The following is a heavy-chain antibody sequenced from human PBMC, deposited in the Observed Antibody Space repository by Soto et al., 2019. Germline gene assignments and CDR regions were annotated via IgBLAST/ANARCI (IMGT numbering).Heavy chain of an antibody. D-gene: IGHD6-19*01. CDR2: VSHDGRNT. Sequence: VQLVESGGGVVQPGRSLRLSCAASGFTFSDYAMHWVRQAPGKGLEWVAVVSHDGRNTHYADSVKGRFTISRDRSKNTVSLEMTSLRAEDTAVYYGAKGGRPWLVTSGFDYWGQGALVTVSS. CDR3: AKGGRPWLVTSGFDY. V-gene: IGHV3-30*18. CDR1: GFTFSDYA. J-gene: IGHJ4*02.